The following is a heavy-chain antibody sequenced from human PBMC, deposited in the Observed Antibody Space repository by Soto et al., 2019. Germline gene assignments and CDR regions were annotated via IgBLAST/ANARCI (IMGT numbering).Heavy chain of an antibody. D-gene: IGHD3-16*01. V-gene: IGHV6-1*01. CDR2: TYYRSRWYN. Sequence: PSQTLSLTCAISGDSVSGNSAAWNWIRQSPSRGLEWLGRTYYRSRWYNDYAVSVKSRITVTPDTSKNQFSLHLNPLTPEDTAVYYFAREFPYYVSSDSYLDYWGQGALVTVSS. CDR3: AREFPYYVSSDSYLDY. J-gene: IGHJ4*02. CDR1: GDSVSGNSAA.